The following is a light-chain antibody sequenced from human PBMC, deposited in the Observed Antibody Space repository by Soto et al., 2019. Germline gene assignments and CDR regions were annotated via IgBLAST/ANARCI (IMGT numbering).Light chain of an antibody. CDR1: QSIQTW. J-gene: IGKJ1*01. CDR2: DAS. CDR3: QQYGSSPRT. V-gene: IGKV1-5*01. Sequence: DIQMTQSPSTLSASVGDRVTISCRASQSIQTWLAWFQQKPGKAPNLLIFDASDLASGVSSRFSGSGSGTDFTLTISRLEPEDFAVYYCQQYGSSPRTFGQGTKVDIK.